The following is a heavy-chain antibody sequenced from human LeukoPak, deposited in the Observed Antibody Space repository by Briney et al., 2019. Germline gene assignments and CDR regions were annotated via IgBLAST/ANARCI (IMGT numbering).Heavy chain of an antibody. V-gene: IGHV4-59*01. CDR3: AKLRERSLSRGFDP. J-gene: IGHJ5*02. D-gene: IGHD3-16*01. CDR1: GGSISSYY. CDR2: IYYSGST. Sequence: SETLSLTCTVSGGSISSYYWSWVRQPPGKGLEWIGYIYYSGSTNYNPSLKSRVTISVDTSKNQFSLKLNSVTAADTAVYYCAKLRERSLSRGFDPWGQGTLVTVSS.